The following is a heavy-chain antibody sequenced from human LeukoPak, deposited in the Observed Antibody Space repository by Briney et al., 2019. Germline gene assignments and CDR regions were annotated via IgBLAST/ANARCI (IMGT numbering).Heavy chain of an antibody. D-gene: IGHD6-19*01. CDR2: INAGNGNT. J-gene: IGHJ4*02. Sequence: ASVKVSCKAPGYTFTTYPMHWVRQAPGQRLEWMGWINAGNGNTKYSQKFQGRVTITRATSASTAYMELSSLRSEDTAVYFCASLSLDSSGHDCWGQGTLVTVSS. V-gene: IGHV1-3*01. CDR1: GYTFTTYP. CDR3: ASLSLDSSGHDC.